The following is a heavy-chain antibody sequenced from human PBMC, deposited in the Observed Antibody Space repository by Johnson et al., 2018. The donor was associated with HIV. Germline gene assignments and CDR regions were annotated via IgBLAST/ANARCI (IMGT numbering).Heavy chain of an antibody. CDR3: ARERASSAFDI. CDR1: GFTFSSYW. J-gene: IGHJ3*02. V-gene: IGHV3-7*01. Sequence: VQLVESGGGLVQPGGSLRLSCAASGFTFSSYWMSWVRQAPGKGLEWVANIKQDGSEKYYVDSVKGRFAISRDNAKNSLYLQMNSLRAEDTAVYYCARERASSAFDIWGQGTMVTVSS. CDR2: IKQDGSEK.